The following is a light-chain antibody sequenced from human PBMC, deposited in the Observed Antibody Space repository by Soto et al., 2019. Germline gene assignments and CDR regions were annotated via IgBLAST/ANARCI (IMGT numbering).Light chain of an antibody. CDR2: EVI. Sequence: QSVLAQSASVSGSPGQSITIPRTGTSSDVGGYDYVSWYQQHPGKVPKLIIYEVIKRPSGVSHRFSGSKSGNTASLTISGLQTEDEADYYCSSYTTSSALVFGGGTKVTVL. V-gene: IGLV2-14*01. J-gene: IGLJ2*01. CDR1: SSDVGGYDY. CDR3: SSYTTSSALV.